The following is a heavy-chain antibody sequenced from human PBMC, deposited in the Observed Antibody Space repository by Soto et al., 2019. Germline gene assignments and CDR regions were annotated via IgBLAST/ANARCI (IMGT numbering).Heavy chain of an antibody. CDR3: ARDTAAAGLDY. D-gene: IGHD6-13*01. J-gene: IGHJ4*02. Sequence: QVQLQESGPGLVKPSETLSLTCTVSGGSISSYYWSWIRQPAGKGLVWIGRIYTSGSTNYNPSLKSRVTMSVDTSKNQFSLKLSSVTAADTAVYYCARDTAAAGLDYWGQGTLVTVSS. V-gene: IGHV4-4*07. CDR2: IYTSGST. CDR1: GGSISSYY.